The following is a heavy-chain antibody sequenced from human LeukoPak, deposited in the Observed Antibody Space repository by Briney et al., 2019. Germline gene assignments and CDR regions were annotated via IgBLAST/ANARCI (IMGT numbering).Heavy chain of an antibody. V-gene: IGHV3-11*04. Sequence: GGSLRLSCAASGFTFSYYYMNWIRQAPGKGLEWVSYISGSGSSMYYADSVKGRFTISRDNAKNSLSLQMNSLRAEDTAVYYCARDGGPADYDIWSPYYDYWGLGALVTVSS. CDR1: GFTFSYYY. J-gene: IGHJ4*02. CDR3: ARDGGPADYDIWSPYYDY. CDR2: ISGSGSSM. D-gene: IGHD3-3*01.